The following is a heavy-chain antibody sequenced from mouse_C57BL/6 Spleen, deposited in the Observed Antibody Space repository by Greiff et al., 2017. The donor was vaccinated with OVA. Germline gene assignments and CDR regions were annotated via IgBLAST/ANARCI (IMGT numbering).Heavy chain of an antibody. Sequence: EVQVVESEGGLVQPGSSMKLSCTASGFTFSDYYMAWVRQVPEKGLEWVANINYDGSSTYYLDSLKSRFIISRDNAKNILYLQMSSLKSEDTATYYCAREGDYEYYFDYWGQGTTLTVSS. V-gene: IGHV5-16*01. CDR1: GFTFSDYY. CDR3: AREGDYEYYFDY. CDR2: INYDGSST. D-gene: IGHD2-4*01. J-gene: IGHJ2*01.